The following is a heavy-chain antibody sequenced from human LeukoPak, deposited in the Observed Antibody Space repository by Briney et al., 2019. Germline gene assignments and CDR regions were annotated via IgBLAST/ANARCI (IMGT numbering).Heavy chain of an antibody. V-gene: IGHV3-7*01. Sequence: GGSLRLSCAASGFTFSSYWMSWVRQAPGKGLEWVANIKQDGSGKYYVDSVKGRFTISRDNAKNSLYLQMNSLRAEDTAVYYCAREGVRMTTVTTVDYYYYGMDVWGQGTTVTVSS. CDR2: IKQDGSGK. CDR1: GFTFSSYW. D-gene: IGHD4-17*01. J-gene: IGHJ6*02. CDR3: AREGVRMTTVTTVDYYYYGMDV.